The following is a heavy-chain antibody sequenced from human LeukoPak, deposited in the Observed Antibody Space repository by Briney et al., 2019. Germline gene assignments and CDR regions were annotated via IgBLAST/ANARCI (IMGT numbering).Heavy chain of an antibody. J-gene: IGHJ4*02. CDR1: GFPFSSYS. D-gene: IGHD6-13*01. CDR3: ARAVSSSWLPLNY. CDR2: ISSSSSYI. Sequence: GSLRLSCAASGFPFSSYSMNWVRQAPGKGLEWVSSISSSSSYIYYADSVKGRFTISRDNAKNSLYLQMNSLRAEDTAVYYCARAVSSSWLPLNYWGQGTLVTVSS. V-gene: IGHV3-21*01.